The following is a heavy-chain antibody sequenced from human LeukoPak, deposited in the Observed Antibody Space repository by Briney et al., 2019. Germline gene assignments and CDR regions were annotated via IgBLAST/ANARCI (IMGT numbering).Heavy chain of an antibody. CDR2: LSYSGST. V-gene: IGHV4-39*01. CDR1: GGSISNYY. D-gene: IGHD6-13*01. CDR3: ARVLAAAAHFDH. Sequence: SETLSLTCTVSGGSISNYYWGWIRQPPGKGLEWIGGLSYSGSTYYNPSLKSRVTISVDTSKNQFSLKVSSVTAADTAVYYCARVLAAAAHFDHWGQGTLVTVSS. J-gene: IGHJ4*02.